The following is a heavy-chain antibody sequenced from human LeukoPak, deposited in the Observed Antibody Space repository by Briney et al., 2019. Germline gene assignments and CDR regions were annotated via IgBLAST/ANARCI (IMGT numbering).Heavy chain of an antibody. Sequence: PGGSLRPTCAASGFTFSDYYMTWIRQAPGKGLEWLSYISGSGSYTNYADSVKGRFTTSRDNAKNSLYLQMNSLRAEDTAVYYCARVGSIAAAGTPDYWGQGTLVTVSS. CDR1: GFTFSDYY. CDR2: ISGSGSYT. CDR3: ARVGSIAAAGTPDY. D-gene: IGHD6-13*01. V-gene: IGHV3-11*06. J-gene: IGHJ4*02.